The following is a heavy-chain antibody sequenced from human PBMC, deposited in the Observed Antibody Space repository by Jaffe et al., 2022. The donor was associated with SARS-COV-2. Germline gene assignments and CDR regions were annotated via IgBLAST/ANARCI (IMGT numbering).Heavy chain of an antibody. J-gene: IGHJ4*02. D-gene: IGHD2-21*02. V-gene: IGHV4-39*01. CDR3: ARAVQVTGSSLIDY. CDR1: GGSISSGNYW. Sequence: QLQLQESGPRLVKPPETLSVTCTVSGGSISSGNYWWTWVRRPPGKRLQWIGIINYRGATYYNPSLESRLVMSVDTSKSQFSLNLNSLTAADTGIYYCARAVQVTGSSLIDYWGQGTLVTVSS. CDR2: INYRGAT.